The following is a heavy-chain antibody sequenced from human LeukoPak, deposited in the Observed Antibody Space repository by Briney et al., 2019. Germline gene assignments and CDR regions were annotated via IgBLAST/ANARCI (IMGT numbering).Heavy chain of an antibody. CDR2: INPNSGGT. CDR1: GYTFTGYY. CDR3: ARNPVTTKYFDY. V-gene: IGHV1-2*02. D-gene: IGHD4-17*01. J-gene: IGHJ4*02. Sequence: GASVKVSCKASGYTFTGYYMHWVRQAPGQGLEWMGWINPNSGGTNYAQKFQGRVTMTRDTSTSTVYMELSSLRSEDTAVYYCARNPVTTKYFDYWGQGTLVTVSS.